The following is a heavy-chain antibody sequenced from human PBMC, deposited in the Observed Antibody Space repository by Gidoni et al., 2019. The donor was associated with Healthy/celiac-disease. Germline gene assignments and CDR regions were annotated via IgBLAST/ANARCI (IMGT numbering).Heavy chain of an antibody. J-gene: IGHJ6*02. CDR2: ISYDGSNN. Sequence: QVQLVESGGGVVQPGRSLRLSCAASGFTFSSYGMHWVRQAPGKGLEWVAVISYDGSNNYYADSVKGRFTISRDNSKNTLYLQMNSLRAEDTAVYYCARDGYCSGGSCYDYYYYGMDVWGQGTTVTVSS. CDR3: ARDGYCSGGSCYDYYYYGMDV. V-gene: IGHV3-30*03. D-gene: IGHD2-15*01. CDR1: GFTFSSYG.